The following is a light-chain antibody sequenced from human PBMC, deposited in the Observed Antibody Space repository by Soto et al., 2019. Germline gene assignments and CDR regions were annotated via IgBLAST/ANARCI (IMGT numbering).Light chain of an antibody. CDR3: ASWDYDLSGYV. CDR2: RNT. J-gene: IGLJ1*01. CDR1: TSNIGKTF. Sequence: QSLLTQPPSASGTPGQTVNISCSGSTSNIGKTFVYWYQHFPGAAPKLLIYRNTLRPSGVPDRFSAYKSGTSTSLAISGLRSDDEADYYFASWDYDLSGYVFGVWTKLTVL. V-gene: IGLV1-47*01.